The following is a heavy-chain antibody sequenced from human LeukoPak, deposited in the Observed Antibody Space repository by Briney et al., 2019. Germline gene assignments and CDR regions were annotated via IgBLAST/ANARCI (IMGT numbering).Heavy chain of an antibody. Sequence: SETLSLTCAVYGGSFSGYYWSWIRQPPGKGLEWIGEINHSGSTNYNPSLKSRVTISVDTSKNQFSLKLSSVTAADTAVYYCAKRALIVDVITTPFDSWGQGTLVTVSS. J-gene: IGHJ4*02. CDR1: GGSFSGYY. CDR2: INHSGST. D-gene: IGHD3-22*01. V-gene: IGHV4-34*01. CDR3: AKRALIVDVITTPFDS.